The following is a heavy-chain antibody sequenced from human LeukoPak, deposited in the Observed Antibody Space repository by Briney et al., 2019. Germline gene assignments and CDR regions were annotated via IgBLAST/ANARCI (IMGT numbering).Heavy chain of an antibody. CDR2: IIPIFGTA. V-gene: IGHV1-69*05. CDR3: ARARRGAPDYYYMDV. D-gene: IGHD1-26*01. Sequence: SVKVSCKASGGTFSSYAISWERQAPGQGLEWMGGIIPIFGTANYAQKFQGRVTITTDESTSTAYMELSSLRSEDTAVYYCARARRGAPDYYYMDVWGKGTTVTVSS. J-gene: IGHJ6*03. CDR1: GGTFSSYA.